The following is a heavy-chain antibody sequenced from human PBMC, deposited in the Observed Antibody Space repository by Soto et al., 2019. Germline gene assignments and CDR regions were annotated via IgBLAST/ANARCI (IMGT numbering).Heavy chain of an antibody. CDR2: ISAYNANT. J-gene: IGHJ4*02. CDR3: AKARYEYLWGNYRSTGNFDS. Sequence: ASVKVSCKASGYMFISYGINWVRQAPGQGLEWMGWISAYNANTKYAQNLQGRVTMTTDTSTSTAYMEMRSLRSDDTAVYYCAKARYEYLWGNYRSTGNFDSWGQGALVTVSS. CDR1: GYMFISYG. D-gene: IGHD3-16*02. V-gene: IGHV1-18*01.